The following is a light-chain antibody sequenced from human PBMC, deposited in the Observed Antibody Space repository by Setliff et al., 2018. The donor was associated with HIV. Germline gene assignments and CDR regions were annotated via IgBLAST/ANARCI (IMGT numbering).Light chain of an antibody. CDR3: CSDTGSNTYV. CDR2: QAT. CDR1: SSDIGRYNL. V-gene: IGLV2-23*01. J-gene: IGLJ1*01. Sequence: QSVLTQPASVSGSPGQSITVSCTETSSDIGRYNLVSWYQQYPGKAPKLMIYQATKRPSGVSNRFSGSKSGNTASLTISGLQAEDEADYYCCSDTGSNTYVFGSGTKVAVL.